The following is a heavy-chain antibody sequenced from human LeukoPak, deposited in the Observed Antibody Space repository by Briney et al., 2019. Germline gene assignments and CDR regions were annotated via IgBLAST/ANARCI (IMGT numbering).Heavy chain of an antibody. CDR3: ARDYGGVVVAAEVWFDP. CDR1: GGTFSSYA. V-gene: IGHV1-69*05. J-gene: IGHJ5*02. CDR2: IFPIFGTA. D-gene: IGHD2-15*01. Sequence: ASVKVSCKASGGTFSSYAISWVRQAPGQGLEWMGGIFPIFGTANYAQKFQGRVTITTDESTSTAYMELSSLRSDDTAVYYCARDYGGVVVAAEVWFDPWGQGTLVTVSS.